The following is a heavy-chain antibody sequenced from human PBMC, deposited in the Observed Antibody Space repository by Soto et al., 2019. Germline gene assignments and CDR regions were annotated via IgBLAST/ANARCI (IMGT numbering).Heavy chain of an antibody. Sequence: QVQLQQWGTGLLKPSETLSLTCAVYGGSFSGYYWSWIRQPPGKGLEWIGEINHSGSTNYNPSLKSRVTISIDTSKNQFSLTLSSVTAAATAIYYCARDSLGIAVLGTGRSKNDWFDPWGQGTLVTVSS. V-gene: IGHV4-34*01. CDR1: GGSFSGYY. CDR3: ARDSLGIAVLGTGRSKNDWFDP. J-gene: IGHJ5*02. CDR2: INHSGST. D-gene: IGHD6-19*01.